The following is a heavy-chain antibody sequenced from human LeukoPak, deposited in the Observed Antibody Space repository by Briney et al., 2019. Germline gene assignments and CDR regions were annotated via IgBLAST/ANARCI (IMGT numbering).Heavy chain of an antibody. J-gene: IGHJ6*02. CDR2: IIPILDIA. Sequence: SVKVSCKASGGTLSSYAISWVRQTPGQGLECMGRIIPILDIATYAQKFQGRVTITADKSTSTAYMELSSLSSEDTAVYYCARDQGVTDPPPYGLDVWGQGTTVTVSS. CDR3: ARDQGVTDPPPYGLDV. V-gene: IGHV1-69*04. D-gene: IGHD3-10*01. CDR1: GGTLSSYA.